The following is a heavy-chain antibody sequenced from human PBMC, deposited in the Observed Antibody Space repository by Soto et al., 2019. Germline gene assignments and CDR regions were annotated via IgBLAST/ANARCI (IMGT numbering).Heavy chain of an antibody. CDR3: ARAPIDTTLVGYFDY. Sequence: VQLVDSGGGLVKPGGSLRLSCAASGFTFSDYYMTWIRQAPGQGLEWVSYITSSGSAIYYADSVKGRFTISRDNAKHSLYLPMNSLRAEDTAVYYCARAPIDTTLVGYFDYWGQGTLVTVSS. V-gene: IGHV3-11*01. CDR2: ITSSGSAI. CDR1: GFTFSDYY. D-gene: IGHD5-18*01. J-gene: IGHJ4*02.